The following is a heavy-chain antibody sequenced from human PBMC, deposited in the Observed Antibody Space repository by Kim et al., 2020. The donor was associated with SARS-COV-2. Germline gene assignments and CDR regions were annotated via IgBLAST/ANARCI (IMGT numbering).Heavy chain of an antibody. Sequence: SVKVRFTISRDNSKNTLYLQMNSLRAEDTAVYYCAKSQNREAPAVAADDYWGQGTLVTVSS. CDR3: AKSQNREAPAVAADDY. J-gene: IGHJ4*02. D-gene: IGHD6-19*01. V-gene: IGHV3-23*03.